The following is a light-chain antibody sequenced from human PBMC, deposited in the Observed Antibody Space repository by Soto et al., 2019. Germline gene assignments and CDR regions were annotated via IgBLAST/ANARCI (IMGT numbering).Light chain of an antibody. V-gene: IGKV2-30*01. CDR3: MQGTHWPRT. Sequence: DVVMTQSPRSRPVTLGQPASISCRSSQSLVYSAGSTSLNWFQQRSGQYPRRLIYKVSNRDPGVADRFSGSGGAANDTLNTIRGVEEDVWVYYCMQGTHWPRTFGQGTKVEIK. CDR2: KVS. J-gene: IGKJ1*01. CDR1: QSLVYSAGSTS.